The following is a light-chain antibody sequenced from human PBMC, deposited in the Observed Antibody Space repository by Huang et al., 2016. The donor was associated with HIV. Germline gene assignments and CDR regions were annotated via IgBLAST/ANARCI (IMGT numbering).Light chain of an antibody. J-gene: IGKJ2*01. CDR2: DAT. CDR3: QQYDNLPRT. Sequence: DIHMTQSPSSLSASVGDRVTIPCQASQDISNYLYWYQQKPGKAPNLLIYDATTLQPGVPSRCSGSRSGTHFTLTISILQPEDIATYYCQQYDNLPRTFGQGTKLEIK. CDR1: QDISNY. V-gene: IGKV1-33*01.